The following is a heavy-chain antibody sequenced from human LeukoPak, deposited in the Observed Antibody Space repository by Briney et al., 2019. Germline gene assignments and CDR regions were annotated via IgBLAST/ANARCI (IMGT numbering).Heavy chain of an antibody. CDR3: ARESIAVAGAPFDY. J-gene: IGHJ4*02. CDR1: GFTFSSYE. Sequence: GGSLRLSCAASGFTFSSYEMNWVRQAPGKGLEWVSYISSGSTIYDADSVKGRFTISRDNAKTSLYLQMNSLRAEDTAVYYCARESIAVAGAPFDYWGQGTLVTVSS. CDR2: ISSGSTI. D-gene: IGHD6-19*01. V-gene: IGHV3-48*03.